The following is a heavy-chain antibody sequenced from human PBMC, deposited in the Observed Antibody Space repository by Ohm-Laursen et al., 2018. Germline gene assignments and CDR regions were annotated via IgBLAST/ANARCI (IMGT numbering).Heavy chain of an antibody. CDR1: GYTLTELS. D-gene: IGHD2-2*01. J-gene: IGHJ5*02. CDR3: ATLLIVVVPAAGWFDP. CDR2: FDPEDGET. Sequence: ATVKISCKVSGYTLTELSMHWVRQAPGKGLEWMGGFDPEDGETIYAQKFQGRVTMTEDTSTDTAYMELSSLRSEDTAVYYCATLLIVVVPAAGWFDPWGQGTLVTVSS. V-gene: IGHV1-24*01.